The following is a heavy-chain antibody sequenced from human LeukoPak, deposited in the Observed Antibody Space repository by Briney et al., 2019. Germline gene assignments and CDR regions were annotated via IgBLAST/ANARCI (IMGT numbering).Heavy chain of an antibody. Sequence: PSETLSLTCAVYGGSFSGYYWSWIRQPPGKGLEWIGEINHSGSTNYNPSLKSRVTISVDTSKNQFSLKLSSVTAADTAVYYCARVHYYGSGLSSYFDNWGQGTLVTVSS. CDR2: INHSGST. J-gene: IGHJ4*02. V-gene: IGHV4-34*01. D-gene: IGHD3-10*01. CDR3: ARVHYYGSGLSSYFDN. CDR1: GGSFSGYY.